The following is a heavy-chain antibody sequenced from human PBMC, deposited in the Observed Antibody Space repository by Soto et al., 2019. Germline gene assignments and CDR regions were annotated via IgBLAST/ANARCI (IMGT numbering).Heavy chain of an antibody. J-gene: IGHJ6*02. Sequence: KPSETLSLTCAVYGGSFSGYYWSWIRQPPGKGLEWIGEINHSGSTNYNPSLKSRVTISVDTSKNQFSLKLSSVTAADTAVYYCARDYYYGSGSYYNAPYYYYGMDVWGQGTTVTVSS. CDR1: GGSFSGYY. D-gene: IGHD3-10*01. V-gene: IGHV4-34*01. CDR2: INHSGST. CDR3: ARDYYYGSGSYYNAPYYYYGMDV.